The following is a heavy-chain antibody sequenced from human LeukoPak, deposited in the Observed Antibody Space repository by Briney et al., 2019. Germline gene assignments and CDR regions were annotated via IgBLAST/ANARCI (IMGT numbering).Heavy chain of an antibody. D-gene: IGHD4-17*01. CDR2: IYYSGST. CDR1: GGSISSGGYY. Sequence: SQTLSLTCTVSGGSISSGGYYWSWIRQHPGKGLEWIGYIYYSGSTYYYPSLKSRVTISVDTSKNQFSLKLSSVTAADTAVYYCARGLTTVTFPDAFDIWGQGTMVTVSS. J-gene: IGHJ3*02. CDR3: ARGLTTVTFPDAFDI. V-gene: IGHV4-31*03.